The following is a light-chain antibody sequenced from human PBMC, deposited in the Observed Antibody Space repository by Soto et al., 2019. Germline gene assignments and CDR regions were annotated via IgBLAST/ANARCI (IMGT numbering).Light chain of an antibody. Sequence: SYELTQPLSVSVALGQTARITCGGNNIGSKNVHLYQQKPGQAPVLVIYRDSNRPSGIPERFSGSNSGNTATLTISRAQAGDAADSYCQVWDSSTVFGGGTKLTVL. J-gene: IGLJ2*01. CDR3: QVWDSSTV. CDR2: RDS. V-gene: IGLV3-9*01. CDR1: NIGSKN.